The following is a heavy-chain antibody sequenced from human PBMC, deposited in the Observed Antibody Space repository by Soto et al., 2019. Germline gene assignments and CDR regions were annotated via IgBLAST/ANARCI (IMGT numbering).Heavy chain of an antibody. CDR3: AREGVSVDAFDV. CDR2: ISEGGSTI. CDR1: GFIFSSFE. J-gene: IGHJ3*01. D-gene: IGHD3-3*01. Sequence: SGGSLRLSCAVSGFIFSSFEMNWVRQAPGKGLEWVSYISEGGSTIYYADSVKGRFTIYRDNARNSLYLQMSSLRAEDTAVYYCAREGVSVDAFDVWGQGTMVTVSS. V-gene: IGHV3-48*03.